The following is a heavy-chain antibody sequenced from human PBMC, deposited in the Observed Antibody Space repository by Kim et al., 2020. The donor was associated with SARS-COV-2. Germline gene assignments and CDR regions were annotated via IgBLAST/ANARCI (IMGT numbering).Heavy chain of an antibody. CDR2: ST. J-gene: IGHJ3*02. V-gene: IGHV4-34*01. Sequence: STNDNPSLKSRVTISTDTPKNQCSRKLSSVTAADTAVYYCARYGSGSIDIWGQGTTVTVSS. D-gene: IGHD4-17*01. CDR3: ARYGSGSIDI.